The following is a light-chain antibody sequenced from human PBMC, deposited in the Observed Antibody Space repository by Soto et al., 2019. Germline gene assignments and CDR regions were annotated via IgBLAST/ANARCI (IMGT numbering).Light chain of an antibody. CDR3: MQTLQTPPWT. J-gene: IGKJ1*01. CDR1: QSLLHSNGYIY. V-gene: IGKV2-28*01. Sequence: DIVMTHSPLSLPVTPGEPASISCRSSQSLLHSNGYIYLDWYLQKPGQSPQLLIYLGSNRASGVPDRFSGSGSDTDFTLKISRVEAEDVGVYYCMQTLQTPPWTFGQGTKVEIK. CDR2: LGS.